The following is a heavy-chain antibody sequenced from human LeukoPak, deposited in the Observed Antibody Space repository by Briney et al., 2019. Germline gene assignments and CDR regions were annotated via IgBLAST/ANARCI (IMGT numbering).Heavy chain of an antibody. Sequence: GGSLRLSCAASGFTFSSYSMNWVRQAPGKGLEWVSYISSSSSTIYYADSVKGRFTISRDNAKNSLYLQMNSLRAEDTAVYYCASLVGATTVDYWGQGTLVTVSS. CDR1: GFTFSSYS. CDR3: ASLVGATTVDY. J-gene: IGHJ4*02. D-gene: IGHD1-26*01. V-gene: IGHV3-48*01. CDR2: ISSSSSTI.